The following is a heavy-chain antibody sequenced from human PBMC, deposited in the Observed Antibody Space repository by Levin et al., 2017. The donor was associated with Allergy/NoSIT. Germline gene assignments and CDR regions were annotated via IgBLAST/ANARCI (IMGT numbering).Heavy chain of an antibody. CDR2: ISYSGHA. CDR1: GDSITRGDNY. D-gene: IGHD3-10*01. Sequence: SQTLSLPCTVSGDSITRGDNYWSWIRQYPGKGLEWIGFISYSGHAHYNPSLKSRLSMSLDTSKNQFSLSLTSVTVADTAVYYCARDECAWFGECYGMDDWGQGTTVIVSS. J-gene: IGHJ6*02. V-gene: IGHV4-31*03. CDR3: ARDECAWFGECYGMDD.